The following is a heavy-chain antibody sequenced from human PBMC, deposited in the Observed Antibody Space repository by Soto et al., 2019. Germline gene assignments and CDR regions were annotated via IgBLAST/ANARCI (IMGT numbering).Heavy chain of an antibody. CDR1: GYTFTVYY. CDR3: ARDLAKGGGSAGFDY. CDR2: INPKSGGT. J-gene: IGHJ4*02. V-gene: IGHV1-2*02. D-gene: IGHD1-26*01. Sequence: QVQLVQSGAEVKKPGASVNVSCKASGYTFTVYYMHWVRQAPGQGREWMGWINPKSGGTMYPQKFQGRVTMTWDTSISTAYMALTRRRSDDTAVYYCARDLAKGGGSAGFDYWGQGTLVTVSS.